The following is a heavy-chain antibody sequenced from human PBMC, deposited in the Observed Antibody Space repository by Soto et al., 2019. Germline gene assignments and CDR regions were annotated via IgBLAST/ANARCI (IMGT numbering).Heavy chain of an antibody. D-gene: IGHD3-22*01. J-gene: IGHJ6*02. Sequence: SETLSLTCAVYGGSFSGYYWSWIRQPPGKGLEWIGKINHSGSTNYNPSLKSRVTISVDTSKNQFSLKLSSVTAADTAVYYCARGVWGEWNSSGLPGRYYYYYGMDVWGQGTTVTV. CDR3: ARGVWGEWNSSGLPGRYYYYYGMDV. V-gene: IGHV4-34*01. CDR2: INHSGST. CDR1: GGSFSGYY.